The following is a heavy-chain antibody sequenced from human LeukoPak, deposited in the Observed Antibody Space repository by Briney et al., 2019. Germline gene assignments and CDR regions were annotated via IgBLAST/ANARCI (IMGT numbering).Heavy chain of an antibody. D-gene: IGHD3-9*01. V-gene: IGHV4-34*01. CDR1: GGSFSDYY. J-gene: IGHJ5*02. Sequence: SETLSLTCAVYGGSFSDYYCTWFRQPPGKGLEWIGEINHSGSTDYSPSLKSRVTISVDTSKNQFSLKLSSVTAADTAVYYCAREDYDILTGYPRFDPWGQGTLVTVSS. CDR3: AREDYDILTGYPRFDP. CDR2: INHSGST.